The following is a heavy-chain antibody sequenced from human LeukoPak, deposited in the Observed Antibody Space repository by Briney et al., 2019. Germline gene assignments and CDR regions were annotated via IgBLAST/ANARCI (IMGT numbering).Heavy chain of an antibody. CDR2: IYYSGST. J-gene: IGHJ5*02. Sequence: SETLSLTCTVSGGSISSGGYYWSWIRQHPGKGLEWIGYIYYSGSTYYNPSLKSRVTISVDTSKNQFSLKLSPVTAADTAVYYCARRGSFNWFDPWGQGTLVTVSS. V-gene: IGHV4-31*03. CDR1: GGSISSGGYY. D-gene: IGHD1-26*01. CDR3: ARRGSFNWFDP.